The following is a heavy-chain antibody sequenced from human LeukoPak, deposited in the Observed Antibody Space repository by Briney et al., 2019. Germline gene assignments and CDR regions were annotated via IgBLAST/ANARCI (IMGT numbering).Heavy chain of an antibody. V-gene: IGHV4-59*01. Sequence: PSETLSLTCPVSGGSISGYYWSWVRQPPGKGLEWIGYIYSSGTTNYNPPLKSRVTISVDTSKSQFSLNLSSVTAADTAVYYCARGSGWYIYWGQGTLVTVSS. CDR3: ARGSGWYIY. D-gene: IGHD6-19*01. J-gene: IGHJ4*02. CDR1: GGSISGYY. CDR2: IYSSGTT.